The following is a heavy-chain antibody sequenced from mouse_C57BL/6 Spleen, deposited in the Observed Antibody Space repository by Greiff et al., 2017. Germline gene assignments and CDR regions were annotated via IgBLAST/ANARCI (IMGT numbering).Heavy chain of an antibody. CDR3: ARSSSGYVDDD. D-gene: IGHD3-2*02. V-gene: IGHV1-80*01. CDR2: IYPGDGDT. J-gene: IGHJ2*01. CDR1: GYAFSSYW. Sequence: QVQLQQSGAELVKPGASVKISCKASGYAFSSYWMNWVKQRPGKGLEWIGQIYPGDGDTNYNGKFKGKATLTADKSSSTAYMQLSSLTSEDSAVYFCARSSSGYVDDDWGQGTTLTVSS.